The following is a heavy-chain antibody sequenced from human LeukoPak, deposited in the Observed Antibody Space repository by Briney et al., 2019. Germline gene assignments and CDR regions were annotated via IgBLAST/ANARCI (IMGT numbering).Heavy chain of an antibody. CDR2: INPNRGGT. CDR3: ARSQWPGPDSSGYG. J-gene: IGHJ4*02. V-gene: IGHV1-2*02. CDR1: GYTFTGYY. Sequence: ASVKVSCKASGYTFTGYYMHWVRQAPGQGLEWMGWINPNRGGTNYAQTFQGRVTMNGDTPISTAYMALSRLRSDDTAVYYCARSQWPGPDSSGYGWGQGTLVTVSS. D-gene: IGHD3-22*01.